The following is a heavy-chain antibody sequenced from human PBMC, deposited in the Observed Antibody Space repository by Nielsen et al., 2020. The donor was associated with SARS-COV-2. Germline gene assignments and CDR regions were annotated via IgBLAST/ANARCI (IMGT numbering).Heavy chain of an antibody. CDR3: ARHLRGYIDY. J-gene: IGHJ4*02. Sequence: KFQGRVTMTRDTSANTAYMELSSLSSEDTAVYYCARHLRGYIDYWGQGTLVTVSS. V-gene: IGHV1-3*01.